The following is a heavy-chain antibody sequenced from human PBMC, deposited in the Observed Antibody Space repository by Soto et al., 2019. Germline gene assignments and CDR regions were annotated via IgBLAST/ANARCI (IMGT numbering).Heavy chain of an antibody. D-gene: IGHD2-2*01. CDR1: GYTFTSYA. V-gene: IGHV1-3*01. J-gene: IGHJ4*02. CDR2: INAGNGNT. CDR3: ARLIVVVPAAMSLAADY. Sequence: GASVKVSCKASGYTFTSYAMHWVRQAPGQRLEWMGWINAGNGNTKYSQKFQGRVTITRDTSASTAYMELSSLRSEDTAVYYCARLIVVVPAAMSLAADYWGQGTLVTVSS.